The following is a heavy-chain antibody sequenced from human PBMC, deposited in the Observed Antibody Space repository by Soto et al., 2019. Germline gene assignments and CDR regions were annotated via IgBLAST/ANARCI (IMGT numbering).Heavy chain of an antibody. J-gene: IGHJ4*02. D-gene: IGHD3-9*01. CDR3: TSGRGYNILTGYYPYFDY. CDR2: ISWNSGSI. Sequence: EVQLVESGGGLVQPGRSLRLSCAVSGFTFHDYAMHWVRQAPGKGLEWVSGISWNSGSIGYADTVRGRFTISRDNAKNSLYLQMNSLRAEDTALYYCTSGRGYNILTGYYPYFDYWGQGTLVTVSS. CDR1: GFTFHDYA. V-gene: IGHV3-9*01.